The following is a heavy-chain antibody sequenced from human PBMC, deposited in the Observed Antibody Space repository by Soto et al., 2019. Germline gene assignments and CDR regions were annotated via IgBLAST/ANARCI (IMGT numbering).Heavy chain of an antibody. Sequence: QVQLQQWGAGLLKPSETLSLTCAVYGGSFSGYYWSWIRQPPGKGLEWIGEINHSGSTNYNPSLKSRVTISVDTSKTQFPRRLSSVPAADPAVYYGGSGSDPPGARSSQHGGQGPLVTVS. CDR3: GSGSDPPGARSSQH. CDR1: GGSFSGYY. V-gene: IGHV4-34*01. J-gene: IGHJ1*01. D-gene: IGHD7-27*01. CDR2: INHSGST.